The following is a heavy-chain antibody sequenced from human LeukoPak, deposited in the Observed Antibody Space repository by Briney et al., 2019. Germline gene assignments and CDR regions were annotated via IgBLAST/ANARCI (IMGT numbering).Heavy chain of an antibody. V-gene: IGHV1-18*01. J-gene: IGHJ5*02. CDR2: ISAYNGNT. CDR3: ARDQPYYDFWSGYYLESNWFDP. Sequence: ASVKVSCKASGYTFTSYGISWLRQAPGQGLEWMGWISAYNGNTNYAQKLQGRVTMTTDTSTSTAYMELRSLRSDDTAVYYCARDQPYYDFWSGYYLESNWFDPWGQGTLVTVSS. CDR1: GYTFTSYG. D-gene: IGHD3-3*01.